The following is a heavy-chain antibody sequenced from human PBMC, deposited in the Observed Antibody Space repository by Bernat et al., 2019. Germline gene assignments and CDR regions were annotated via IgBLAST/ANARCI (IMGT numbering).Heavy chain of an antibody. CDR1: GFTFSSYE. V-gene: IGHV3-48*03. CDR2: ISSSGSTI. D-gene: IGHD4-17*01. J-gene: IGHJ4*02. CDR3: ASIYGDYARPFDY. Sequence: EVQLVESGGGLVQPGGSLRLSCAAPGFTFSSYEMNWVRQAPGKGLEWVSYISSSGSTIYYADSVKGRFTISRDNAKNSLYLQMNSLRAEDTAVYYCASIYGDYARPFDYWGQGTLVTVSS.